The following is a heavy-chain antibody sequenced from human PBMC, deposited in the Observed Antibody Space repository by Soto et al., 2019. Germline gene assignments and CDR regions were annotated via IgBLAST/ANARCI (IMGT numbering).Heavy chain of an antibody. D-gene: IGHD3-16*01. J-gene: IGHJ6*02. V-gene: IGHV3-9*01. CDR2: ISWNSGSI. CDR1: GFTFDDYA. CDR3: AKELLRPDIMTTFGGVSYGMDV. Sequence: EVQLVESGGGLVQPGRSLRLSCAASGFTFDDYAMHWVRQAPGKGLEWVSGISWNSGSIGYADSVKGRFTISRDNAKNSLYLQMNSLRAEDTALYYCAKELLRPDIMTTFGGVSYGMDVWGQGTTVTVSS.